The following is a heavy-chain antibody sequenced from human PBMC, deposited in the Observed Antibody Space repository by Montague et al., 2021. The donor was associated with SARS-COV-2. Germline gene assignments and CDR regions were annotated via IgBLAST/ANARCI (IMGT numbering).Heavy chain of an antibody. J-gene: IGHJ5*02. V-gene: IGHV2-5*02. CDR3: AHFGILRYFDP. CDR2: IYGDDDN. Sequence: VKHTQTLTLTCTFSGFSLSTSEVGVGWIRQPPGKAPEFLALIYGDDDNRYKPSLKSRLTITKVTSKNQVVLTMTNVAPVDTATYYCAHFGILRYFDPWGQGTLVTVSS. D-gene: IGHD3-9*01. CDR1: GFSLSTSEVG.